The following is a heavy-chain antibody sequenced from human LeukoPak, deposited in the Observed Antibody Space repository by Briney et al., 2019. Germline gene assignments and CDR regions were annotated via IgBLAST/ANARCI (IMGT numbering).Heavy chain of an antibody. CDR1: GNTFTNNG. J-gene: IGHJ5*02. CDR3: ASLATPFDP. V-gene: IGHV1-18*01. D-gene: IGHD1-26*01. CDR2: ISAYNGNT. Sequence: GASVKVSCKASGNTFTNNGISWVRQAPGQGLEWMGWISAYNGNTNYAQKFQGRVTMTTDTSTSTAYMELRSLRSDDTAVYYCASLATPFDPWGQGTLVTVSS.